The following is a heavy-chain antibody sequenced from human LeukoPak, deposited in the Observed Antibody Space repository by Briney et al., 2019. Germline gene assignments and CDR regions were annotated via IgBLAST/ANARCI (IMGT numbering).Heavy chain of an antibody. V-gene: IGHV4-59*01. Sequence: WETLSLTCAVSGGSLSSYYWSWIRQPPGAGPEWIGYIYYTGSTNYNPSLKSRVTISLDSSTNQFSLNLNSLTTADTAVYYCVRHYYGSGTAKGYFQHWGQGTLVTVSS. D-gene: IGHD3-10*01. CDR3: VRHYYGSGTAKGYFQH. CDR1: GGSLSSYY. J-gene: IGHJ1*01. CDR2: IYYTGST.